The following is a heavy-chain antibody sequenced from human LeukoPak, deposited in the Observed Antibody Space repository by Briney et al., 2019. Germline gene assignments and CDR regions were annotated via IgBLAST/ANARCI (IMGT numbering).Heavy chain of an antibody. J-gene: IGHJ3*02. CDR2: ISGSGGST. CDR3: AKDPVGLAARGAFDI. D-gene: IGHD6-6*01. CDR1: GFTFSSYA. Sequence: GGSLTLSCAASGFTFSSYAMSWLRQAPGKGLEWVSAISGSGGSTYYADSVKGRFTIYRDNSKNTLYLQMNSLRAEDTAVYYCAKDPVGLAARGAFDIWGQGTMVTVSS. V-gene: IGHV3-23*01.